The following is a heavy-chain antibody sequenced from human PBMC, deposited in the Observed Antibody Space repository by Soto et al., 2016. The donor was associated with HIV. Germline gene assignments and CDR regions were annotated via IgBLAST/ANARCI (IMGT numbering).Heavy chain of an antibody. CDR3: ARTFIRAYYMDV. Sequence: EVQLVESGGGLVQPGGSLNYSCEASGFTFGSYDMHWVRQAPGMGLEYVSTISSNGINTYYANSVKGRFTISRDNSKNTLYLQMDSLRAEDMAVYYCARTFIRAYYMDVWGKGTTVTVSS. CDR2: ISSNGINT. V-gene: IGHV3-64*01. D-gene: IGHD3-10*01. J-gene: IGHJ6*03. CDR1: GFTFGSYD.